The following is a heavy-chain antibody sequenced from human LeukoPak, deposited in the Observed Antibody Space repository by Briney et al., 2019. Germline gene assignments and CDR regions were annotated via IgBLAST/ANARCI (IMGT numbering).Heavy chain of an antibody. J-gene: IGHJ4*02. D-gene: IGHD6-13*01. CDR3: AHSRGSWYGRFGLDY. CDR2: IFWDDDK. Sequence: ESGPTLVKPTQTLTLTCTFSGFSLSTSGVGVGWIRQPPGKALEWLALIFWDDDKRYSPSLKSRLTITKDTSKKQVVLTMTKMDPVDTATCYCAHSRGSWYGRFGLDYWGQGTLVTVSS. V-gene: IGHV2-5*02. CDR1: GFSLSTSGVG.